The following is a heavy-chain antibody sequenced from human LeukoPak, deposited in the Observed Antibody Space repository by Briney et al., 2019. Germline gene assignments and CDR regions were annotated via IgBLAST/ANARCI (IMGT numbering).Heavy chain of an antibody. V-gene: IGHV4-59*01. CDR1: GGSITSYC. CDR2: ISDGGST. J-gene: IGHJ4*02. Sequence: SETLSLTCSVSGGSITSYCWSWIRQPPGKGLEWIGYISDGGSTNYNPSLKSRVSISVDTSKNQFSLMLSSVTAADTAVYFCARASTTFDDWGQGTLVTVSS. D-gene: IGHD1-14*01. CDR3: ARASTTFDD.